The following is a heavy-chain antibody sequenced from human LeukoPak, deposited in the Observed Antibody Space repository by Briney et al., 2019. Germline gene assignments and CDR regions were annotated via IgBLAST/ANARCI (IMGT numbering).Heavy chain of an antibody. J-gene: IGHJ3*02. CDR2: ISYDGSNK. CDR1: GFTFDDYA. Sequence: GGSLRLSCAASGFTFDDYAMHWVRQAPGKGLEWVAVISYDGSNKYYADSVKGRFTISRDNSKNTLYLQMNSLRAEDTAVYYCAKDRLAGYDAFDIWGQGTMVTVSS. D-gene: IGHD3-9*01. V-gene: IGHV3-30*18. CDR3: AKDRLAGYDAFDI.